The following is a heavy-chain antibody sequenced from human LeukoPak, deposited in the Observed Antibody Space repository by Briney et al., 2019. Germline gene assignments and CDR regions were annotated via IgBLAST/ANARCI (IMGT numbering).Heavy chain of an antibody. CDR2: ISPSGGST. CDR1: GYTFTSYY. V-gene: IGHV1-46*01. D-gene: IGHD6-19*01. J-gene: IGHJ4*02. Sequence: ASVKVSCTASGYTFTSYYIHWVRQAPGQGLEWMGIISPSGGSTSYAQKFQGRVTMTRDTSTSTVYMELSSLRSEDTAVYYCAKEGVAGLYYFDYWGQGTLVTVSS. CDR3: AKEGVAGLYYFDY.